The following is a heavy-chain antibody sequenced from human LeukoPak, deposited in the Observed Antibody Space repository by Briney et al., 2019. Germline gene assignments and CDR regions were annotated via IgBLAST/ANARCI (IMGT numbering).Heavy chain of an antibody. D-gene: IGHD6-13*01. CDR2: ISSSGSTI. CDR1: GFTFSSYE. CDR3: RSDSSSYSSSWFSTDLANYFDY. Sequence: PGGSLRLSCAASGFTFSSYEMNWVRQAPGKGLEWVSYISSSGSTIYYADSVKGRFTISRDNSKNTLYLQMNSLRAEDTAVYYCRSDSSSYSSSWFSTDLANYFDYWGQGTLVTVSS. J-gene: IGHJ4*02. V-gene: IGHV3-48*03.